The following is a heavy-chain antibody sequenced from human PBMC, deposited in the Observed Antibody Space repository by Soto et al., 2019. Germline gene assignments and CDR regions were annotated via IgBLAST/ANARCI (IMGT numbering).Heavy chain of an antibody. Sequence: GGSLRLSCAASGFTFRSFTMNWVHQAPGKGLERVSTISSNSAYIYYTDALRGRFTISRDNGKNSLHLQMNSLRAENTAVYYCTRDASRDSSARGWFDPWGPGTLVTVSS. D-gene: IGHD6-13*01. CDR2: ISSNSAYI. J-gene: IGHJ5*02. CDR1: GFTFRSFT. V-gene: IGHV3-21*01. CDR3: TRDASRDSSARGWFDP.